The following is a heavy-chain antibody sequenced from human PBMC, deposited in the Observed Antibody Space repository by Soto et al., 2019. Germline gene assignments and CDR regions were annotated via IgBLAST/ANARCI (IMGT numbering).Heavy chain of an antibody. CDR1: GGSISSSSYY. CDR3: LTTGYAFDI. V-gene: IGHV4-39*01. D-gene: IGHD4-4*01. CDR2: IYYSGST. Sequence: SETLSLTCTVSGGSISSSSYYWGWIRQPPGKGLEWIGSIYYSGSTYYNPSLKSRVTISVDTSKNQFSLKLSSVTAADTAVYYCLTTGYAFDIWGQGTMVTVSS. J-gene: IGHJ3*02.